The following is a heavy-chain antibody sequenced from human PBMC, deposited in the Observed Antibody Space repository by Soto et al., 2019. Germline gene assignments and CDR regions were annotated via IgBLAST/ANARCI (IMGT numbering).Heavy chain of an antibody. CDR2: IKSKTDGGTT. CDR3: TTDLLLNIDYGDYEFDY. J-gene: IGHJ4*02. D-gene: IGHD4-17*01. Sequence: GESLKISCAASGFTFSNAWMSWVRQAPGKGLEWVGRIKSKTDGGTTDYAAPVKGRFTISRDDSKNTLYLQMNSLKTEDTAVYYCTTDLLLNIDYGDYEFDYWGQGTLVTVSS. V-gene: IGHV3-15*01. CDR1: GFTFSNAW.